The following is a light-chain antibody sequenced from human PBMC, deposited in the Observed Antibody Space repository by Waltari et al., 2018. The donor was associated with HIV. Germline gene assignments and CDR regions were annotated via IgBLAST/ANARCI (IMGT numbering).Light chain of an antibody. Sequence: DIQMTQSPSTLSASVGDRVTLTCRASQGISHYLAWYQQKPGKVPKLLISAASTLQSGVPSRFSGSGSGTDFTLTISSLQPEDVATYYCQKYNSALFTFGPGTKVDIK. J-gene: IGKJ3*01. CDR3: QKYNSALFT. V-gene: IGKV1-27*01. CDR2: AAS. CDR1: QGISHY.